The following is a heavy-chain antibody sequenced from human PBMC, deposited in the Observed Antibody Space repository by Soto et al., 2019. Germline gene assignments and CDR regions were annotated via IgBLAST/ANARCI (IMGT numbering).Heavy chain of an antibody. CDR1: RFIFNNYW. CDR3: TRDWSPVFANDHYYDAFDI. Sequence: GGSLRLSCAASRFIFNNYWMIWVRQAPGKGLEWVANINEDGSVKHYVDSVEGRFTISRDNAKNSLFLQMNSLRVEDTAVYYCTRDWSPVFANDHYYDAFDIWGQGTMVTVSS. D-gene: IGHD1-26*01. V-gene: IGHV3-7*01. J-gene: IGHJ3*02. CDR2: INEDGSVK.